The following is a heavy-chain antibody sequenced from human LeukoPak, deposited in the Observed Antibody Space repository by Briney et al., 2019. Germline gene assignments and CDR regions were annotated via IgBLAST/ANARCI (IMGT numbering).Heavy chain of an antibody. Sequence: PGGSLRLSCVASGFTFSSYWMHWVRQAPGKGLVWVSRINSNGGTTTYADSVNGRFTISRDNAKNTLYLQLSSLRAEDTAVYYCAKWTAVVVPAARGHYYYMDVWGKGTTVIVSS. CDR3: AKWTAVVVPAARGHYYYMDV. J-gene: IGHJ6*03. CDR1: GFTFSSYW. CDR2: INSNGGTT. V-gene: IGHV3-74*01. D-gene: IGHD2-2*01.